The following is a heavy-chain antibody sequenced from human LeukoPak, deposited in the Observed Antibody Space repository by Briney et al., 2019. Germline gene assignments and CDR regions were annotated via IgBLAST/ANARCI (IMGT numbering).Heavy chain of an antibody. CDR2: ITSSSSYT. D-gene: IGHD3/OR15-3a*01. CDR3: ARGHSGLDY. CDR1: GFSFSDHY. Sequence: GGSLRLSCAAPGFSFSDHYMTWIRQAPGKGLEWVSYITSSSSYTKYADSVKGRFTISRDNAKNSLYLQMNSLRAEDTAVYYCARGHSGLDYWGQGTLVTVSS. J-gene: IGHJ4*02. V-gene: IGHV3-11*05.